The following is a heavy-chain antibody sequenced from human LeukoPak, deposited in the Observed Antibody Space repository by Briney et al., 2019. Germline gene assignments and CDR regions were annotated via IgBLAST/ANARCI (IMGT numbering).Heavy chain of an antibody. CDR3: TTEYYGGYKY. CDR2: IKGKGAGGTI. D-gene: IGHD4-17*01. CDR1: GFTFSTAW. Sequence: GGSLRLSCEASGFTFSTAWMSWVRQAPGRGLEWVGRIKGKGAGGTIEYAAPVKGRFTISRDDSKNTLYLQMNSLKTEDTAVYYCTTEYYGGYKYWGQGTLVTVSS. J-gene: IGHJ4*02. V-gene: IGHV3-15*01.